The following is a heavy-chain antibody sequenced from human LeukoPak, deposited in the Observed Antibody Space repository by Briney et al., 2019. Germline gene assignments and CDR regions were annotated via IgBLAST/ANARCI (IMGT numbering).Heavy chain of an antibody. V-gene: IGHV4-34*01. CDR1: GGSFSGYY. D-gene: IGHD6-13*01. Sequence: KPSETLSLTCAVYGGSFSGYYWSWIRQPPGKGLEWIGEINHSGSTNYNPSLKSRVTISVDTSKNQFSLKLSSVTAADTAVYYCARGNGEEQQLVRHFDYWGQGTLVTVSS. CDR3: ARGNGEEQQLVRHFDY. CDR2: INHSGST. J-gene: IGHJ4*02.